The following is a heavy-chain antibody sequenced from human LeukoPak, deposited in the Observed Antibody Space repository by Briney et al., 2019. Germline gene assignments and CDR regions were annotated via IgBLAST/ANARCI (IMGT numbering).Heavy chain of an antibody. CDR3: ARKSSSLGYYFDY. CDR1: GFTLSSYA. D-gene: IGHD6-6*01. Sequence: GGSLRLSCAASGFTLSSYAMSWVRQGPGKGLEWVSAISVSGNTYRADSVKGRFTISRDNAKNSLYLQMNSLRVADTAVYYCARKSSSLGYYFDYWGQGTLVTVSS. V-gene: IGHV3-21*01. J-gene: IGHJ4*02. CDR2: ISVSGNT.